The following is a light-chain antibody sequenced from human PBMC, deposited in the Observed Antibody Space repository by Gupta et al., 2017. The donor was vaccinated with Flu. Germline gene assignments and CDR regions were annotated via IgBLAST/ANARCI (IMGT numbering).Light chain of an antibody. Sequence: EIVMTQSPGTLSVSPGEGATLSCRASQSVASNLAWYQQRPGQAPRLLIYGASTRAPGIPARFSGSGSGTEFTLTSSSRQSEDFAVYYCQQDNNWWAFGQGTRVEIK. J-gene: IGKJ1*01. CDR1: QSVASN. V-gene: IGKV3-15*01. CDR2: GAS. CDR3: QQDNNWWA.